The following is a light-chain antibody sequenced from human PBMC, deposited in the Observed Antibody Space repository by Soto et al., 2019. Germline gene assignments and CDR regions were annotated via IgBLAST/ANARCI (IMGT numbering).Light chain of an antibody. V-gene: IGLV2-14*03. CDR2: DVS. CDR1: SSDVGSYNY. Sequence: QSALTQPAAVSGSPGQSIPIFCTGTSSDVGSYNYVSWYQHHPGKAPKLMIYDVSNRPSGVSNRFSGSKSGNTASLTISGLQAEDEADYYCSSYTSSSTTVFGGGTKVTVL. CDR3: SSYTSSSTTV. J-gene: IGLJ2*01.